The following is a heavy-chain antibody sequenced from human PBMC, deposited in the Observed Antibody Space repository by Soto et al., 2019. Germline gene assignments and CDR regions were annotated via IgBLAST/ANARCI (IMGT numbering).Heavy chain of an antibody. CDR3: AKRGGVVGGSEHPFFEY. Sequence: ESVGGVVQPGKSLRLSCAASGFIFSNYGMHWVRQAPGKGLEWVALISFDGKTRNYADSVKGRFTIYRDNPKNTLYLEMNSLRPEDTAFSYCAKRGGVVGGSEHPFFEYWVQGTLVTVSS. V-gene: IGHV3-30*18. CDR1: GFIFSNYG. J-gene: IGHJ4*02. D-gene: IGHD2-15*01. CDR2: ISFDGKTR.